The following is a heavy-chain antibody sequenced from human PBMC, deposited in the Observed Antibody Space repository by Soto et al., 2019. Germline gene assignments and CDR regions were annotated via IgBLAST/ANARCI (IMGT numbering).Heavy chain of an antibody. CDR2: IYHSGST. J-gene: IGHJ5*02. CDR1: GGSISSSNW. CDR3: ARVDCSSTSCPTGEGWFDP. V-gene: IGHV4-4*02. Sequence: QVQLQESGPGLVKPSGTLSLTCAVSGGSISSSNWWSWVRQPPGKGLEWIGEIYHSGSTNYNPSLKSRVTISVDKSKNQFSLKLSSVTAADTAVYYCARVDCSSTSCPTGEGWFDPWGQGTLVTVSS. D-gene: IGHD2-2*01.